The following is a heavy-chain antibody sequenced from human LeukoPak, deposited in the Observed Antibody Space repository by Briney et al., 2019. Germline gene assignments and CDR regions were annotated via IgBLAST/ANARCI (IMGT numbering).Heavy chain of an antibody. Sequence: GGSLRLSCAASGFTFNNYAMSWVRQAPGKGLEWVSVIYSGGSTYYADSVKGRFTISRDNSKNTLYLQMNSLRAEDTAVYYCATHAVAGTREGLFGIWGQGTMVTVSS. V-gene: IGHV3-53*01. CDR1: GFTFNNYA. CDR2: IYSGGST. D-gene: IGHD6-19*01. J-gene: IGHJ3*02. CDR3: ATHAVAGTREGLFGI.